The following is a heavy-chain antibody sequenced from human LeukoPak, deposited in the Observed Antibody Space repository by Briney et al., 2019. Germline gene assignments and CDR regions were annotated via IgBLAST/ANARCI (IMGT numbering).Heavy chain of an antibody. V-gene: IGHV3-48*03. Sequence: GGSLRLSCAASGFTFSSYEMNWVRQAPGKGLEWVSYISSSGSTMYYADSVKGRFTISRDNAKNSLYLQMNSLRAEDTAVYYCAGGNSGWYHYWGQGTLVTVSS. J-gene: IGHJ4*02. CDR2: ISSSGSTM. CDR1: GFTFSSYE. CDR3: AGGNSGWYHY. D-gene: IGHD6-19*01.